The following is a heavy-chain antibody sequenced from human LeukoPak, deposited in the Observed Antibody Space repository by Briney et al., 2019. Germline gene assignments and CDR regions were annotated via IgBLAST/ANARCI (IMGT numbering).Heavy chain of an antibody. D-gene: IGHD4-11*01. J-gene: IGHJ6*03. CDR3: ARVPVSENDYYYYYMDV. CDR2: ISAYNGNT. CDR1: GYTFTSYG. Sequence: GASVKVSCKASGYTFTSYGISWVRQAPGQGLEWMGWISAYNGNTNYAQKLQGRVTMTTDTSTSTAYKELRSLRPDDTAVYYCARVPVSENDYYYYYMDVWGKGTTVTVSS. V-gene: IGHV1-18*01.